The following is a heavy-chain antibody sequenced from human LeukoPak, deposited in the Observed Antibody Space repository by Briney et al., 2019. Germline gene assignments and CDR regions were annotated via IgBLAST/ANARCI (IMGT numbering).Heavy chain of an antibody. CDR1: GFTIGSCW. CDR2: IRQGGSEK. Sequence: GGSLRLSCAGSGFTIGSCWMSWVRQAPGKGLEWVANIRQGGSEKYYVDSVEGRLTISRDNAKNSLYHQMNSLRAEDTGIYYCARAGYYGDDAFDLWGQGTMVTISS. V-gene: IGHV3-7*01. D-gene: IGHD2/OR15-2a*01. J-gene: IGHJ3*01. CDR3: ARAGYYGDDAFDL.